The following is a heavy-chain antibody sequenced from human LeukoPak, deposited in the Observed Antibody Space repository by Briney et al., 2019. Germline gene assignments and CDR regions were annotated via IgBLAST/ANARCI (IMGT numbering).Heavy chain of an antibody. CDR3: AKDTQHYGELANY. V-gene: IGHV3-23*01. Sequence: GGSLRLSCAASGFTFSNYGMSWVRQAPGRGVEWVSDICGSGGSTHYADSVKGPFTISRDNSKNTLYLQMNSLSAEDTAVYYCAKDTQHYGELANYWGQGTLVTVSS. J-gene: IGHJ4*02. CDR2: ICGSGGST. D-gene: IGHD4-17*01. CDR1: GFTFSNYG.